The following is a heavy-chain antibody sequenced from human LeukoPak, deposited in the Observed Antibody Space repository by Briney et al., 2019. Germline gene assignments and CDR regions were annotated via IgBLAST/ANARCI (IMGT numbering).Heavy chain of an antibody. CDR1: GFTFSNYG. CDR3: AKASGGSCYSYFDY. D-gene: IGHD2-15*01. Sequence: PGRSLRLSCAASGFTFSNYGMQWVRQAPGKGLEWVAVISHDGTTTFYADSVKGRFTLSRDNSKNTLYLQMNSLRAEDTAVYYCAKASGGSCYSYFDYWGQGTLVTVSS. V-gene: IGHV3-33*05. CDR2: ISHDGTTT. J-gene: IGHJ4*02.